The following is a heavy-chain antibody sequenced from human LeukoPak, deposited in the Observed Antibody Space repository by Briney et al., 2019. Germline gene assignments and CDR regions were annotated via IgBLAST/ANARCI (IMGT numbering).Heavy chain of an antibody. D-gene: IGHD3-10*01. J-gene: IGHJ3*02. CDR1: GGSFSGYY. Sequence: PSETLSLTCAVYGGSFSGYYWSWIRQPPGKGLEWIGEINHSGSTNYNPSLKSRVTISVDKSKNQFSLKLSSVTAADTAVYYCARYYINDAFDIWGQGTMVTVSS. CDR3: ARYYINDAFDI. CDR2: INHSGST. V-gene: IGHV4-34*01.